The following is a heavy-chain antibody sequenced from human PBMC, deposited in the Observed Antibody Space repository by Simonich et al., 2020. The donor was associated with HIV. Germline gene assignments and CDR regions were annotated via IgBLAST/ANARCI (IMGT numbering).Heavy chain of an antibody. D-gene: IGHD6-13*01. CDR1: GVSFIGNY. CDR3: ARLTAGGLGEYFQH. J-gene: IGHJ1*01. Sequence: QVQLQQWGAGLLKPSETLSLTCAVYGVSFIGNYWSWIRPPPGKGLDWIGEINHSVSTNYNPSLKSRVTISVDTSKNQFSLKLGSVTAADTAVYYCARLTAGGLGEYFQHWGQGTLVTVSS. CDR2: INHSVST. V-gene: IGHV4-34*01.